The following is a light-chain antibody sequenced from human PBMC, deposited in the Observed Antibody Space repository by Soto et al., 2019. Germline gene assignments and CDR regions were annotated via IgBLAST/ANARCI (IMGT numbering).Light chain of an antibody. V-gene: IGKV3-11*01. J-gene: IGKJ5*01. CDR3: QQRSNWPLIT. CDR1: QSVSSY. CDR2: DAS. Sequence: FTQSPATLSLSPGERATLSCRASQSVSSYLAWYQQKPGQAPRLPIYDASNRATGIPARFSGSGSGTDFTLTISSLEPEDFAVYYCQQRSNWPLITFGQGTRLEI.